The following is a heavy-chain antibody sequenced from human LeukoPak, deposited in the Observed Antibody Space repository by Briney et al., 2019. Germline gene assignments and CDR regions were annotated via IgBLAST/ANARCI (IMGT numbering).Heavy chain of an antibody. CDR3: ASYRAAGSDWLDL. Sequence: SETLSLICTVPGGSIGLYNWTWIRQPPGKALEWIGYVYYNGSTKYNPSLKSRVTISVDTSKNQFSLKMSSVTAADTAVYYCASYRAAGSDWLDLWGQGTLVTVSS. V-gene: IGHV4-59*01. CDR1: GGSIGLYN. CDR2: VYYNGST. D-gene: IGHD3-10*01. J-gene: IGHJ5*02.